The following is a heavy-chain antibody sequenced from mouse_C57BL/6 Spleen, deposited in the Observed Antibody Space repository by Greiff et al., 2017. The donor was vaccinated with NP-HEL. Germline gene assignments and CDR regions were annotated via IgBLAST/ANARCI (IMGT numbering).Heavy chain of an antibody. D-gene: IGHD2-4*01. Sequence: VQLQQSGPELVKPGASVKLSCKASGYTFTSYDINWVKQRPGQGLEWIGWIYPRDGSTKYNEKFKGKATLTVDTSSSTAYMELHSLTSEDSAVYFCARGGDYDPAWFAYWGQGTLVTVSA. CDR3: ARGGDYDPAWFAY. V-gene: IGHV1-85*01. CDR2: IYPRDGST. J-gene: IGHJ3*01. CDR1: GYTFTSYD.